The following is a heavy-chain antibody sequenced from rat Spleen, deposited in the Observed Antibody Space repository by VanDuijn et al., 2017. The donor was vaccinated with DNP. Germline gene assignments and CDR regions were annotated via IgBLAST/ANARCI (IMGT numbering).Heavy chain of an antibody. D-gene: IGHD1-4*01. V-gene: IGHV3-3*01. Sequence: VRLRESGPGLVQPSQTLSLACTVSGFSLTNYHVHWVRQPSGKGLEWMGYINNVGSATYNPSFKSRISITRDTSKNQLFLQVNSVTTEDTATYYCARWPGYNPPYAMDAWGQGTSVTVSS. J-gene: IGHJ4*01. CDR1: GFSLTNYHV. CDR3: ARWPGYNPPYAMDA. CDR2: INNVGSA.